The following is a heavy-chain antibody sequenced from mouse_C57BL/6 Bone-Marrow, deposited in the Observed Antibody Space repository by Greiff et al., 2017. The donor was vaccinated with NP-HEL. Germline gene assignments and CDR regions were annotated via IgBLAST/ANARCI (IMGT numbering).Heavy chain of an antibody. CDR2: INPYNGGT. CDR3: AKEGFYYDYSWYFDY. Sequence: EVQLQQSGPVLVKPGASVKMSCKASGYTFTDYYMNWVKQSHGKSLEWIGVINPYNGGTSYNQKFKGKATLTVDKSSSTAYMELNSLTSEDSAVYYCAKEGFYYDYSWYFDYWGQGTTLTVSS. D-gene: IGHD2-4*01. J-gene: IGHJ2*01. V-gene: IGHV1-19*01. CDR1: GYTFTDYY.